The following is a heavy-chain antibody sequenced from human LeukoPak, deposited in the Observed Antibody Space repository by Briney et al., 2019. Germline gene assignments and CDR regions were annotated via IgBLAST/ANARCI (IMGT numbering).Heavy chain of an antibody. CDR3: STLTSRGLSDS. CDR2: IKSKADGETI. CDR1: GFTFSSYW. V-gene: IGHV3-15*07. D-gene: IGHD1-20*01. Sequence: GGSLRLSCAASGFTFSSYWMHWVRQAPGKGLEWVGRIKSKADGETIDYAAPVKGRFTFSRDDSKNMLYLQMNSLKSEDTAVYYCSTLTSRGLSDSWGQGTLVTVSS. J-gene: IGHJ4*02.